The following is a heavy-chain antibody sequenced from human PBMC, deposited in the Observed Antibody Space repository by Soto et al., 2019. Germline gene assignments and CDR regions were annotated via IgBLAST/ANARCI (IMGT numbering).Heavy chain of an antibody. CDR3: ARDFGYCSSTSCENDY. D-gene: IGHD2-2*03. CDR1: GYTFTSYG. J-gene: IGHJ4*02. Sequence: QVQLVQSGAEVKTPGASVKVSCKASGYTFTSYGISWVRQAPGQGLEWMGWISDYNGNTNYAQKLHGRVTINTDTSTSTGYMELRSLRSDDTAVYYCARDFGYCSSTSCENDYWGQGTLVTVSS. V-gene: IGHV1-18*01. CDR2: ISDYNGNT.